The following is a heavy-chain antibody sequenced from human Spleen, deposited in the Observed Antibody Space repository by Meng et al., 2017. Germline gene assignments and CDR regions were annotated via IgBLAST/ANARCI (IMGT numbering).Heavy chain of an antibody. D-gene: IGHD6-19*01. CDR1: GFTFSSYP. V-gene: IGHV3-30*04. CDR3: ARVGRYEYTSAWYDY. J-gene: IGHJ4*02. CDR2: ISYDGTNK. Sequence: GESLKISCAASGFTFSSYPIHWVRQAPAKGLEWVAVISYDGTNKYYADSVKGRFTISSDNSKNTLYLQMDSLRAEDTAVYYCARVGRYEYTSAWYDYWGQGTPVTVSS.